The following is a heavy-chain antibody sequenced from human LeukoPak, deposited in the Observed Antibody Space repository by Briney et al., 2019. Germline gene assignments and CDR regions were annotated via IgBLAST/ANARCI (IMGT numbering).Heavy chain of an antibody. Sequence: PSETLSLTCAVSGYSISSGYYWGWIRQPPGKGLEWIGSIYHSGSTYYNPSLKSRVTISVDTSKNQFSLKLSSVTAADTAVYYCARDLIVVVPRSPDGDYYYYGMDVWGKGTTVTVSS. CDR3: ARDLIVVVPRSPDGDYYYYGMDV. CDR1: GYSISSGYY. J-gene: IGHJ6*04. V-gene: IGHV4-38-2*02. D-gene: IGHD2-2*01. CDR2: IYHSGST.